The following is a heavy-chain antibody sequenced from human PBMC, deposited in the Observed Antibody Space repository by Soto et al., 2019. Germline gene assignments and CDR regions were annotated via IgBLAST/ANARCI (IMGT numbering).Heavy chain of an antibody. CDR1: GFTFSNYA. CDR3: AKSRYADSSGDYYDF. J-gene: IGHJ4*02. CDR2: IGGRGTSS. D-gene: IGHD3-22*01. Sequence: PGGSLRLSCAASGFTFSNYAMSWVRQAPGTGLEWVSGIGGRGTSSYYADSVQGRFAISRDNSYNTLFLQWHSLRAEDTAVYYCAKSRYADSSGDYYDFWGQGSRVAVSS. V-gene: IGHV3-23*01.